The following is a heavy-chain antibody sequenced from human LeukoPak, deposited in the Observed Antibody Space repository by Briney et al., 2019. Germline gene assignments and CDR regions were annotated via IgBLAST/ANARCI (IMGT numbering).Heavy chain of an antibody. J-gene: IGHJ3*02. CDR2: IYYSGST. D-gene: IGHD3-22*01. CDR1: GGSISSSSYY. V-gene: IGHV4-39*07. CDR3: ARVWYYYDSSGSPQAFDI. Sequence: SETLSLTCTVSGGSISSSSYYWGWIRQPPGKGLEWIGSIYYSGSTYYNPSLKSRVTISVDKSKNQFSLKLSSVTAADTAVYYCARVWYYYDSSGSPQAFDIWGQGTMVTVSS.